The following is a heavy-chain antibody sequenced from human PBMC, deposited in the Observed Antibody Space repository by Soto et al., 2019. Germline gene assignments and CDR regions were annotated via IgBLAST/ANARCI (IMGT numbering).Heavy chain of an antibody. CDR2: IYYSGTT. D-gene: IGHD3-9*01. CDR1: GGSVSSGSYH. J-gene: IGHJ3*02. CDR3: ARELIDILAAADDAFDI. Sequence: SETLSLTCTVSGGSVSSGSYHWSWIRQPPGKGLEWIGYIYYSGTTNYNPSLKSRVTISVDTSKNQFSLKLSSVTAADTAVYYCARELIDILAAADDAFDIWGQGTMVTGSS. V-gene: IGHV4-61*01.